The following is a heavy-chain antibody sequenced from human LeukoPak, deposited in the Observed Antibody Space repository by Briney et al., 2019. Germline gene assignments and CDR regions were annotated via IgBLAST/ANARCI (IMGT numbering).Heavy chain of an antibody. J-gene: IGHJ6*02. Sequence: ASVKVSCKASGYTFTGYYMHWVRQAPGQRLEWMGWINAGNGNTKYSQKFQGRVTITRDTSASTAYMELSSLRSEDTAVYYCARAKIAVASLAYYYYGMDVWGQGTTVTVSS. CDR3: ARAKIAVASLAYYYYGMDV. V-gene: IGHV1-3*01. CDR1: GYTFTGYY. D-gene: IGHD6-19*01. CDR2: INAGNGNT.